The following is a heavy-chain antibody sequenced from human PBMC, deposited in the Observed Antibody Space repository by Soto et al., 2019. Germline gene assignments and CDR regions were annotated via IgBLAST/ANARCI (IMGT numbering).Heavy chain of an antibody. V-gene: IGHV1-8*01. CDR3: ARGYCSGGSCYFDY. Sequence: ASVKVSCKASGYTFTSYDINWVRQATGQGLEWMGWMNPNSGNTGYAQKFQGRVTMTRNTSISTAYMELSSLRSEDTAVYYCARGYCSGGSCYFDYWGQGTLVTVSS. CDR2: MNPNSGNT. D-gene: IGHD2-15*01. CDR1: GYTFTSYD. J-gene: IGHJ4*02.